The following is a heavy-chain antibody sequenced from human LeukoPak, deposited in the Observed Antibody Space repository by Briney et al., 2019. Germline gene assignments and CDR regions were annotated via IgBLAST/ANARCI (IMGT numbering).Heavy chain of an antibody. Sequence: SETLSLTCTVSGGSISSSSYYWGWIRQPPGKGLEWIGSIYYSGLTYYNPSLKSRVTISVDTSKNQFSLKLSSVIAADTAVYYCARDCSGGSCYDYWGQGTPVTVSS. CDR2: IYYSGLT. V-gene: IGHV4-39*01. J-gene: IGHJ4*02. CDR1: GGSISSSSYY. D-gene: IGHD2-15*01. CDR3: ARDCSGGSCYDY.